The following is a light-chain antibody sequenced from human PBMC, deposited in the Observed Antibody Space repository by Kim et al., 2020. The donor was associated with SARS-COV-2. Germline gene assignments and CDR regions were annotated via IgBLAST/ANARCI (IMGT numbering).Light chain of an antibody. CDR3: QQYNNWPRT. CDR1: QTISSN. Sequence: EIVMTQSPATLSVSPGERATLSCRASQTISSNLAWYQQKPGQAPRFLIYGASTRATGIPARFSGSGSGTEFTLTISSLQSEDFAVYYCQQYNNWPRTFGGGTKVEI. V-gene: IGKV3-15*01. J-gene: IGKJ4*01. CDR2: GAS.